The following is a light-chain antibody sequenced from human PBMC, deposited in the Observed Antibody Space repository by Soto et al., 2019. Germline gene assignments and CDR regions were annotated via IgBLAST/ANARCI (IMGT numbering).Light chain of an antibody. CDR3: QQRSNWPSIT. V-gene: IGKV3-11*01. J-gene: IGKJ5*01. CDR2: YAS. CDR1: QSVGTY. Sequence: EIVLTQSPATLSSSPGDRATLTCRASQSVGTYLAWYQLKPGRAPRLLIYYASTRAAGIPARFSGSGSGTELTITIISLEPADDAAYYCQQRSNWPSITFGQGTRLEIK.